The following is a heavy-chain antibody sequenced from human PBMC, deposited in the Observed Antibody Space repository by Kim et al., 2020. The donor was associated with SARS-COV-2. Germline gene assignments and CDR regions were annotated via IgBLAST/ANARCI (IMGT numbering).Heavy chain of an antibody. CDR1: GFTFSSYA. J-gene: IGHJ6*02. D-gene: IGHD3-22*01. CDR2: ISGSGGST. V-gene: IGHV3-23*01. CDR3: AKDLADSRYMDV. Sequence: GGSLRLSCAASGFTFSSYAMSWVRQAPGKGLEWVSAISGSGGSTYYADSVKGRFTIPRDNSKNTLYLQMNSLRAEDTAVYYCAKDLADSRYMDVWGQGTTVTVSS.